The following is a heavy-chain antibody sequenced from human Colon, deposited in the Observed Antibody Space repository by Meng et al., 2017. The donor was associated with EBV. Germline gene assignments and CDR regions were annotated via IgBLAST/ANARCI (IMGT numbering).Heavy chain of an antibody. Sequence: QVQFPVAGSWLVRPSQSLSLTCGVSGDSIHMGDYSWTLIRQPPGKGLEWIGYIYHGVNIYYTPSLRSRVTISVDKSRNQFSLKLTSVSAADTAVYYCVRDTRRGGGWFDPWGQGTLVTVSS. CDR3: VRDTRRGGGWFDP. CDR1: GDSIHMGDYS. D-gene: IGHD3-10*01. V-gene: IGHV4-30-2*01. CDR2: IYHGVNI. J-gene: IGHJ5*02.